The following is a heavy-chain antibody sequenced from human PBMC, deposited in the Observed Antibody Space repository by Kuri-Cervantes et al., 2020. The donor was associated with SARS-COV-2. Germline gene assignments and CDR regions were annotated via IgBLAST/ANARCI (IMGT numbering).Heavy chain of an antibody. CDR2: INPSGGST. V-gene: IGHV1-46*01. CDR1: GYTFTGYY. D-gene: IGHD5-18*01. CDR3: ARGLAAVGYSYAH. Sequence: ASVKVSCKASGYTFTGYYMHWVRQAPGQGLEWMGWINPSGGSTSYAQKFQGRVTMTRDTSTSTVYMELSSLRSEDTAVYYCARGLAAVGYSYAHWGQGTLVTVSS. J-gene: IGHJ4*02.